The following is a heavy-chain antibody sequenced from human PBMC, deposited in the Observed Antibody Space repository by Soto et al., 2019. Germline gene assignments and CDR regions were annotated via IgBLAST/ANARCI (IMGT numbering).Heavy chain of an antibody. CDR1: GFTFSSYG. CDR3: ARDNRRRVRESQVSWYFDS. D-gene: IGHD3-10*01. V-gene: IGHV3-33*01. CDR2: IWYDGSNK. Sequence: QVQLVESGGGVVQPGRSLRLSCAASGFTFSSYGMHWVRQAPGKGLEWVAVIWYDGSNKYYADSVKGRFTISRDNSKNTLYLQMNSLRAEETAVYYCARDNRRRVRESQVSWYFDSWGQGTLVTVSS. J-gene: IGHJ4*02.